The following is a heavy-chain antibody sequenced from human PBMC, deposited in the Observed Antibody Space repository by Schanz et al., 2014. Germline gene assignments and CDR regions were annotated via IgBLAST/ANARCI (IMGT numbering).Heavy chain of an antibody. CDR1: GFTFSSYS. J-gene: IGHJ5*01. V-gene: IGHV3-30-3*01. CDR2: MSYDGSNK. D-gene: IGHD2-15*01. CDR3: SKDKQGSRSDDS. Sequence: VQLVESGGGLVQPGGSLRLSCSASGFTFSSYSMHWVRQAPGKGLEWVAVMSYDGSNKYYADSVKGRFIVSRDNSKNTLYLEMNRLRVDDTAVYYCSKDKQGSRSDDSWGQGTLVTVSS.